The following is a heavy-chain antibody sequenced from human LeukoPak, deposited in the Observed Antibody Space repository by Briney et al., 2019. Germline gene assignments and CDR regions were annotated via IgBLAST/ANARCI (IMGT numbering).Heavy chain of an antibody. Sequence: PSVTLSLTCTVSGCSISSYYWSWIRQPPGKGLEWIGYIYYSGRTNYNPSLKSRVTISVDTSKNQFSLKLSSVTAADTAVYYCARPVKRTTGLFDYWGQGTLVTVSS. CDR1: GCSISSYY. V-gene: IGHV4-59*08. CDR3: ARPVKRTTGLFDY. D-gene: IGHD1-1*01. CDR2: IYYSGRT. J-gene: IGHJ4*02.